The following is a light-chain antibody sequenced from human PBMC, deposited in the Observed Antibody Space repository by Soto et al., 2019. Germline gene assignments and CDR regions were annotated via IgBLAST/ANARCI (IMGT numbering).Light chain of an antibody. CDR3: QQANSFPLT. J-gene: IGKJ4*01. V-gene: IGKV1-12*01. CDR1: QDISSW. CDR2: GAS. Sequence: DLQMTQSPSSVSASVGDRVTITCRASQDISSWLAWYQQKPGTAPKLLISGASTLQSGVPSRFSGSGSGTDFTLTISSLQPEDFATYYCQQANSFPLTFGGGTKVEVK.